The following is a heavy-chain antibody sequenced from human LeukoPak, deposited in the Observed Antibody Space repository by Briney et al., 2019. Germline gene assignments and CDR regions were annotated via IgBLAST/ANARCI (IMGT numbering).Heavy chain of an antibody. V-gene: IGHV3-13*01. D-gene: IGHD3-22*01. CDR1: GFTFSSYD. Sequence: GGSLRLSCAASGFTFSSYDMHWVRQATGKGLEWVSAIGTAGDTYYPGSVKGRFTISRENAKDSLYLQMNSLRAGDTAVYYCARALRYDSSGPTDAFDIWGQGTMATVSP. CDR2: IGTAGDT. J-gene: IGHJ3*02. CDR3: ARALRYDSSGPTDAFDI.